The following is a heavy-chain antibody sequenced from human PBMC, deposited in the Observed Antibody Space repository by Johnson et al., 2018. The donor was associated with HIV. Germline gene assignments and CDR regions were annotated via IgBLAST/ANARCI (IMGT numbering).Heavy chain of an antibody. D-gene: IGHD5-12*01. J-gene: IGHJ3*02. CDR1: GFTVSSNY. Sequence: VQLVESGGGLVQPGGSLRLSCAASGFTVSSNYMTWVRQAPGKGLEWVSAISGSGGSTYYADSVKGRFTISRDNSKNTLYLQMNSLRAEDTAVYYCARDKVDDAFDIWGQGTMVTVSS. CDR2: SGSGGST. CDR3: ARDKVDDAFDI. V-gene: IGHV3-66*02.